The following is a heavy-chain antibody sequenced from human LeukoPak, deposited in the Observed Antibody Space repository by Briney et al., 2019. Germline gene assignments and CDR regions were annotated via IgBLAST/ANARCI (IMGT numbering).Heavy chain of an antibody. J-gene: IGHJ4*02. D-gene: IGHD3-10*01. Sequence: PSETLSLTCAVSGASIITGSPYWGWIRQSPGKGPEWIGTVYYSGSIYYNPSLKSRVTLSVDTSKNQFSLRLTSVTASDTAGYFCARHRGSGSSSIPFDYWGQGTLVTVPS. CDR2: VYYSGSI. CDR3: ARHRGSGSSSIPFDY. CDR1: GASIITGSPY. V-gene: IGHV4-39*01.